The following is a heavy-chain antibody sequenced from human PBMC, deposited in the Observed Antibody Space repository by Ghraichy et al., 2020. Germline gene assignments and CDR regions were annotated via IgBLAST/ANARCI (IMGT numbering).Heavy chain of an antibody. V-gene: IGHV3-7*03. CDR2: IKEDGSEK. Sequence: GMERVANIKEDGSEKYYVDSVKGRFTISRDNAKNSLYLQMNSLRAEDTAVYYCARDGPLDYWGQGTRVTVSA. CDR3: ARDGPLDY. J-gene: IGHJ4*02.